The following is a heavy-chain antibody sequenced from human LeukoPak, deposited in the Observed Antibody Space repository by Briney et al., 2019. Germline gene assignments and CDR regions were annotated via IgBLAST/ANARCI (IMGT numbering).Heavy chain of an antibody. CDR3: ARGGFVMATISGLVSY. D-gene: IGHD5-24*01. CDR1: GFTFSSYS. J-gene: IGHJ4*02. V-gene: IGHV3-21*04. CDR2: ISGSSSYI. Sequence: GGSLRPSCAASGFTFSSYSMNWVRQAPGKGLEWVSSISGSSSYIYYADSVKGRFTISRDNAKNSLYLQMNSLRAEDTAVYYCARGGFVMATISGLVSYWGQGTLVTVSS.